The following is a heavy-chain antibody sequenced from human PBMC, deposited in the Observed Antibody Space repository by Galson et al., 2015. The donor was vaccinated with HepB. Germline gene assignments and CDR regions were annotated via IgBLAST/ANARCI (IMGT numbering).Heavy chain of an antibody. Sequence: SLRLSCAASGFTFSTYAMSWVRQAPAKGLEWVSTIRGSGGSTHYVDSVKGRFTISRDNAENSLYLQMDSLRVEDTAVYYCARDRTYCSSGICYDVFDIWGQGTMVTVSS. CDR3: ARDRTYCSSGICYDVFDI. CDR1: GFTFSTYA. V-gene: IGHV3-23*01. J-gene: IGHJ3*02. D-gene: IGHD6-19*01. CDR2: IRGSGGST.